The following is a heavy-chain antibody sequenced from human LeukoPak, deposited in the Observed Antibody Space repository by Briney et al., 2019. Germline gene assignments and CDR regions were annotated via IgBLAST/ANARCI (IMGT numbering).Heavy chain of an antibody. J-gene: IGHJ4*02. CDR3: ARVGGYCSGGSCYGPGPTPDY. CDR2: MNPNSGNT. D-gene: IGHD2-15*01. Sequence: GASVKVSCKASGYTFTSYDINWVRQATGQGPEWMGWMNPNSGNTGYAQKFQGRLTMTRNTSISTVYMELSSLRSEDTAVYYCARVGGYCSGGSCYGPGPTPDYWGQGTLVTVSS. V-gene: IGHV1-8*01. CDR1: GYTFTSYD.